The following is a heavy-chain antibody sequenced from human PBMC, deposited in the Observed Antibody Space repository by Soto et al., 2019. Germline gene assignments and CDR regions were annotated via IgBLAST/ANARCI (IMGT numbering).Heavy chain of an antibody. V-gene: IGHV1-69*13. J-gene: IGHJ4*02. D-gene: IGHD4-17*01. Sequence: GASVKVSCKASGGTFSTFGISWVRQAPGQGLEWMGGIIPLFGTARYSQKFEDRITITADESTNTVYMDLRSLTSEDTAIYYCAKSAPMDAGDKYYYDFWGQGALVTV. CDR3: AKSAPMDAGDKYYYDF. CDR2: IIPLFGTA. CDR1: GGTFSTFG.